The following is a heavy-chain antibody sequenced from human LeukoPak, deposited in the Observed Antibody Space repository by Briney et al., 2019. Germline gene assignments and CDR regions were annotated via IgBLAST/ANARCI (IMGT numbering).Heavy chain of an antibody. D-gene: IGHD6-13*01. CDR1: GGSSSGYY. CDR2: IHDSGST. J-gene: IGHJ4*02. Sequence: PSETLSLTCAVYGGSSSGYYWSWIRQPPGKRLEWIGYIHDSGSTNYNPSLKSRVTISVDTSKKQFSLKLSSVTAADTAVYYCARGFGSSWYYFDYWGQGTLVTASS. V-gene: IGHV4-59*08. CDR3: ARGFGSSWYYFDY.